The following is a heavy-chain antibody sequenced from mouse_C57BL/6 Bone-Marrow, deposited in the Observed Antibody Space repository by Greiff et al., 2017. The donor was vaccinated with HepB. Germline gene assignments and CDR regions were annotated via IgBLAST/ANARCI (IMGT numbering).Heavy chain of an antibody. J-gene: IGHJ1*03. CDR1: EYEFASHD. Sequence: EVKLMESGGGLVQPGESLKLSCESNEYEFASHDMSWVRKTPEKRLELVAAINSDGGSTYYPDTMERRFIISRDNTKKTLYLQMSSLRSEDTALYYCARQGVRGYFDVWGTGTTVTVSS. CDR3: ARQGVRGYFDV. V-gene: IGHV5-2*01. CDR2: INSDGGST. D-gene: IGHD2-14*01.